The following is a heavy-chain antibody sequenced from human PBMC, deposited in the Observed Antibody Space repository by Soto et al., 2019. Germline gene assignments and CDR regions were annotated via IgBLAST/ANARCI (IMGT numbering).Heavy chain of an antibody. V-gene: IGHV3-15*01. CDR3: TTTRPGTNVFDN. Sequence: PGGSLRLSCAASGITFSNAWMNWVRKAPGKGLEYIGRIRSKTDGGTTDYAAPVEGRFTVSRDDSKNTLYLQMSGLKTEDTAVYYCTTTRPGTNVFDNWGHGTLVSVSS. CDR2: IRSKTDGGTT. J-gene: IGHJ3*02. D-gene: IGHD6-13*01. CDR1: GITFSNAW.